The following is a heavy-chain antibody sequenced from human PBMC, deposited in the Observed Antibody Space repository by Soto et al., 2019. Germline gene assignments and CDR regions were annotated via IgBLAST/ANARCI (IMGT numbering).Heavy chain of an antibody. Sequence: ASVRVSCKASGYTFSGYYIHWLRQAPGQGREWMGWINPNSGGTNYAQKFQGRVTVTRDTPTSTAYMELSRLTSDDTAVYYCARSLTEGYCTITDCYTRQLYGMEVWGQGTTVTVSS. D-gene: IGHD2-2*02. CDR3: ARSLTEGYCTITDCYTRQLYGMEV. CDR1: GYTFSGYY. J-gene: IGHJ6*02. V-gene: IGHV1-2*02. CDR2: INPNSGGT.